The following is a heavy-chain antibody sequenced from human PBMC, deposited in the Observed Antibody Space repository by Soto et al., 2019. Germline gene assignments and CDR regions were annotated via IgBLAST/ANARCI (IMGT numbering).Heavy chain of an antibody. CDR2: IYHSGRT. J-gene: IGHJ4*02. D-gene: IGHD3-16*01. V-gene: IGHV4-30-2*01. CDR1: GGSISTGGYS. Sequence: QLQLQESGSGLVKPSQTLSLTCAVSGGSISTGGYSWSWIRQPPGKGLEWIGYIYHSGRTYYNPSLKSRVTISVDRSKSQFSLKLSSVTAADTAVYYCARSSMLTFGGAIDYWGQGTLVTVSS. CDR3: ARSSMLTFGGAIDY.